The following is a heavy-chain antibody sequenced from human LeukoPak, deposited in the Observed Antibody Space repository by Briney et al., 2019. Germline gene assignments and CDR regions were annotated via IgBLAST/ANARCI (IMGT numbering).Heavy chain of an antibody. V-gene: IGHV3-23*01. D-gene: IGHD3-10*01. CDR2: ISGSGGST. CDR3: ARDEGSGSYLDY. CDR1: GFTFSTYS. J-gene: IGHJ4*02. Sequence: GGSLRLSCAASGFTFSTYSVNWVRQAPGKGLEWVSAISGSGGSTYYADSVKGRFTISRDNSKNTLYLQMNSLRAEDTAVFYCARDEGSGSYLDYWGQGTLVAVSS.